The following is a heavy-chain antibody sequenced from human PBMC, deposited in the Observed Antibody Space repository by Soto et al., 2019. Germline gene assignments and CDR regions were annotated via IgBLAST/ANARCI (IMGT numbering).Heavy chain of an antibody. CDR2: IYFSGST. CDR1: GGSITSSSYY. D-gene: IGHD6-19*01. Sequence: SETLSLTCTVSGGSITSSSYYWGWIRQPPGKWLEWIGSIYFSGSTYYNPSLKIRVTISVDTSKNQFSLKLSSVTSADTAVYYCASQRGGWYYAFDIWGQGTMVTVSS. CDR3: ASQRGGWYYAFDI. J-gene: IGHJ3*02. V-gene: IGHV4-39*01.